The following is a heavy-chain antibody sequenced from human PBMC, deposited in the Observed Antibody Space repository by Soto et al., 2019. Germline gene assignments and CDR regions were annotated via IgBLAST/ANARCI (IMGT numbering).Heavy chain of an antibody. CDR1: GFRFDDYN. J-gene: IGHJ6*02. D-gene: IGHD3-16*01. V-gene: IGHV3-43*01. Sequence: PGGSLRLSCAASGFRFDDYNMHWVRQGPGKGLEWVSFISWNGANTFYADSVKGRFTISRDSSKKSVSLQINSLRSEDTALYYCARETLSYGFGLDVWGHGTKVTVSS. CDR2: ISWNGANT. CDR3: ARETLSYGFGLDV.